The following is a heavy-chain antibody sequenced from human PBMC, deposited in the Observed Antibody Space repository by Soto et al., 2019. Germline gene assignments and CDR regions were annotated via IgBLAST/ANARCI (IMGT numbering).Heavy chain of an antibody. CDR3: ARDQGQLVRSTYYYYGMDV. V-gene: IGHV1-69*06. Sequence: SVKVSWKASGGTFSSYAISWVRQAPGLGLEWMGGIIPIFGTANYAQKFQGRVTITADKSTSTAYMELSSLRSEDTAVYYCARDQGQLVRSTYYYYGMDVWGQGTTVTVSS. D-gene: IGHD6-13*01. CDR1: GGTFSSYA. J-gene: IGHJ6*02. CDR2: IIPIFGTA.